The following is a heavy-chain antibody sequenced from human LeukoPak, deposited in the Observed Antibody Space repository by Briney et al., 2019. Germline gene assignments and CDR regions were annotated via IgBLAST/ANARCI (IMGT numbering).Heavy chain of an antibody. CDR3: AKAGVGATLPAFEY. Sequence: PGGSLRLSCSASGFTFSSCVMRWVRQAPGKGLEWVSAITGSGGSTYYADSVKGRFTISRDNSKNTLYLQMNSLRAEDTAVYYCAKAGVGATLPAFEYWGQGILVTVSS. CDR1: GFTFSSCV. CDR2: ITGSGGST. D-gene: IGHD1-26*01. J-gene: IGHJ4*02. V-gene: IGHV3-23*01.